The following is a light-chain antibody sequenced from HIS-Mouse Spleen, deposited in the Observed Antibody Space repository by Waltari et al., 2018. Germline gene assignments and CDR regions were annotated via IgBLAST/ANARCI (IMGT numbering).Light chain of an antibody. CDR3: CSYAGSSTWV. Sequence: QSALTPPASVSGSPGQSITISCTGTSSDSGSYTLFSWYQQHPGKTPKLMIYEGSKRPSGVSNRFSGSKSGNTASLTISGLQAEDEADYYCCSYAGSSTWVFGGGTKLTVL. J-gene: IGLJ3*02. V-gene: IGLV2-23*01. CDR1: SSDSGSYTL. CDR2: EGS.